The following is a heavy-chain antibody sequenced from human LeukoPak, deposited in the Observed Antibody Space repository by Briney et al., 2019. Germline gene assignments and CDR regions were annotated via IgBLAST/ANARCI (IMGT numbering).Heavy chain of an antibody. CDR1: GFSFRNYW. V-gene: IGHV3-21*01. J-gene: IGHJ4*02. Sequence: GGSLRLSCAASGFSFRNYWMSWVRQAPGKGLEWVSSISSSSSYIYYADSVKGRFTISRDNAKNSLYLQMISLRAEDMAVYYCARDLWGITVTTDYFDSWGQGTLVTVSS. D-gene: IGHD4-17*01. CDR3: ARDLWGITVTTDYFDS. CDR2: ISSSSSYI.